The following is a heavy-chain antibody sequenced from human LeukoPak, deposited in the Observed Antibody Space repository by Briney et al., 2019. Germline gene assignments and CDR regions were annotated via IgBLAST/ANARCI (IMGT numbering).Heavy chain of an antibody. CDR2: IYPDDSDT. D-gene: IGHD3-3*01. CDR3: ARRGPGYDFWSGYYTGILWSDYNWFDP. J-gene: IGHJ5*02. CDR1: GYSFTSYW. Sequence: GESLKISCKGSGYSFTSYWIGWVRPMPGKGLEWMGIIYPDDSDTRYRPSFQGQVTISADKSISTAYLQWSSLKASDTAMYYCARRGPGYDFWSGYYTGILWSDYNWFDPWGQGTLVTVSS. V-gene: IGHV5-51*01.